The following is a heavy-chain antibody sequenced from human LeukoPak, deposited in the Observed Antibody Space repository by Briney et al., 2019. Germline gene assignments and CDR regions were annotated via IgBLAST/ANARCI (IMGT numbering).Heavy chain of an antibody. CDR1: GFTFDDYA. J-gene: IGHJ5*02. D-gene: IGHD3-3*01. Sequence: GGSLRLSCAASGFTFDDYAMHWVRQGPGKGLEWVSAISGSGGSTYYADSVKGRFTISRDNSKNTLYLQMNSLRAEDTAVYYCAMAYDFWSGSLTWGQGTLVTVSS. CDR2: ISGSGGST. CDR3: AMAYDFWSGSLT. V-gene: IGHV3-23*01.